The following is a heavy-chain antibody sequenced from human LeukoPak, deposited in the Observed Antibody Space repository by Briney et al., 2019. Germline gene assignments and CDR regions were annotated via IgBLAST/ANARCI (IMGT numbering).Heavy chain of an antibody. V-gene: IGHV3-11*04. CDR3: ARGIAADFDY. CDR1: GFTFSDYY. J-gene: IGHJ4*02. D-gene: IGHD6-13*01. CDR2: ISCSGSTI. Sequence: GGSLRLSCAASGFTFSDYYKSWIRQAPGKGLEWVSYISCSGSTIYYADSVKGRFTISRDNAKNSLYLQMNSLIAEDTAVYYCARGIAADFDYWGQRTLVTVSS.